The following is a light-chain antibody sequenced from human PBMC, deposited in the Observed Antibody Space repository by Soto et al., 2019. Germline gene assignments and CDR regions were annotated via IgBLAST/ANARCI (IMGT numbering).Light chain of an antibody. CDR1: SSNIGANYD. CDR3: QSYDSSLSAGV. J-gene: IGLJ3*02. V-gene: IGLV1-40*01. CDR2: GNT. Sequence: QSVLTQPPSVSGAPGQRVTISCTGSSSNIGANYDVHWYQHLRGTAPKVLIYGNTNRPSGVPDRFSGSKSGTSASLAITGLQAEDEADYYCQSYDSSLSAGVFGGGTKLTVL.